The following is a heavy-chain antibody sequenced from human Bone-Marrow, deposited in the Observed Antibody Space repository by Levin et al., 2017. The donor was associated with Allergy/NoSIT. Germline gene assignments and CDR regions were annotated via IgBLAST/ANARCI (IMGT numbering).Heavy chain of an antibody. Sequence: GGSLRLSCAASGFTFSSYWMSWVRQAPGKGLEWVANIKQDGSEKYYVDSVKGRFTISRDNAKNSLYLQMNSLRAEDTAVYYCARVAGELRSAQYYGMDVWGQGTTVTVSS. CDR2: IKQDGSEK. CDR3: ARVAGELRSAQYYGMDV. V-gene: IGHV3-7*01. CDR1: GFTFSSYW. J-gene: IGHJ6*02. D-gene: IGHD1-26*01.